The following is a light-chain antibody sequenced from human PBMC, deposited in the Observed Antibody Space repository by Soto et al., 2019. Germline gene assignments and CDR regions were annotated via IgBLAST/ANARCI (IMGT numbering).Light chain of an antibody. CDR3: QQYGRSPLT. CDR1: QSVSFSY. Sequence: EIVLTQSPGTLSLSPGERATLSCRASQSVSFSYLAWYQQKPGQAPRLLIYGASSRATGIPDRFSGSGSGTDFTLTISRLEPEDFALYYCQQYGRSPLTFGGGTKVEIK. V-gene: IGKV3-20*01. CDR2: GAS. J-gene: IGKJ4*01.